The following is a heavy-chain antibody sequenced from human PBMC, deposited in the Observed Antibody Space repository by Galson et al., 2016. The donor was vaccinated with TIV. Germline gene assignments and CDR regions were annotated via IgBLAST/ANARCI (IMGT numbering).Heavy chain of an antibody. CDR2: IYNSGST. V-gene: IGHV4-31*03. Sequence: TLSLTCTVSGGSISSGGFYWSWIRQHPGKGLEWIGYIYNSGSTYYNPSLESRLIMSVDTSKNQFSLNLNSVTAADAAMYYCASWADSGSYYDYFHHWGQGTLVTVSS. J-gene: IGHJ1*01. CDR3: ASWADSGSYYDYFHH. CDR1: GGSISSGGFY. D-gene: IGHD1-26*01.